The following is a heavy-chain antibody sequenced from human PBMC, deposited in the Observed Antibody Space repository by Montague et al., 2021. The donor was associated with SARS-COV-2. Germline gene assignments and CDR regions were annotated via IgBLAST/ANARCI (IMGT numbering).Heavy chain of an antibody. J-gene: IGHJ6*03. V-gene: IGHV4-34*01. CDR2: INHGGST. Sequence: SETLSLTCAVHGTSFSGYYWNWIRQPPGKGLEWIGEINHGGSTKYSPSLKGRLTISADTSKNQFSLKLTSVAAADTAVYYCARLRDGVVPSPILGVGPYYSYHYMDVWGRGTTVTVSS. CDR3: ARLRDGVVPSPILGVGPYYSYHYMDV. CDR1: GTSFSGYY. D-gene: IGHD3-10*01.